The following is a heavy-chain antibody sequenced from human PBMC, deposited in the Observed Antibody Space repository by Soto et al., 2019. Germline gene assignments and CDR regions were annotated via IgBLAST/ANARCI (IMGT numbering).Heavy chain of an antibody. D-gene: IGHD1-26*01. CDR1: GYAFTSYT. J-gene: IGHJ4*02. Sequence: QVQLVQSGAEVKKPGASVKVSCNPSGYAFTSYTMHWVRHAPGHGLEWMGWINADNGDSKYSQKFQGRVTITRDTSASIAYMELSSLRSEDTAVYYCARDTGSGLRVEPGIFEYWGQGTLVTVSS. V-gene: IGHV1-3*01. CDR3: ARDTGSGLRVEPGIFEY. CDR2: INADNGDS.